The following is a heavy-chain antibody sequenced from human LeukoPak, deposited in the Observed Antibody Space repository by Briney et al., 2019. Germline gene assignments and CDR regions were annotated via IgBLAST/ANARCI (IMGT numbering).Heavy chain of an antibody. D-gene: IGHD1-1*01. J-gene: IGHJ4*02. CDR3: ARGRWSPGYFDL. CDR1: GFAFSDYW. Sequence: GGSLGLSCVASGFAFSDYWMHWVRQAPGKGPVWVSRIFSDGTGTGYADFVKGRFTISRDNVKNTLFLQMHSLRAEDTALYYCARGRWSPGYFDLWGPGTLVTVSS. CDR2: IFSDGTGT. V-gene: IGHV3-74*01.